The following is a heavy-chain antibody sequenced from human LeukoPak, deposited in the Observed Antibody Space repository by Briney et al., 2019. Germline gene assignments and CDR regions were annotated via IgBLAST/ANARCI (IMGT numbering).Heavy chain of an antibody. D-gene: IGHD2-15*01. CDR2: ISYDGSNK. CDR3: AILATLDI. CDR1: GFTFSSYG. V-gene: IGHV3-30*03. J-gene: IGHJ3*02. Sequence: GVSLTLSCAASGFTFSSYGMHWVRQAPGKGLEWVAVISYDGSNKYYADSVKGRFTISRDNSKNTLYLQMNSVRAEDTAVYYCAILATLDIWGQGTMVTVSS.